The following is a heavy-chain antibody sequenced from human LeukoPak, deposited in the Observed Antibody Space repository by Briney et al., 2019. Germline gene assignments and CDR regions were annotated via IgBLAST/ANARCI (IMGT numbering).Heavy chain of an antibody. CDR2: INHSRST. V-gene: IGHV4-34*01. CDR1: GGSFSGYY. Sequence: SETLSLTCAVYGGSFSGYYWSWIRQPPGKGLEWIGEINHSRSTNYNPSLKSRVTISVDTSKNQFSLKLSSVTAADTAVYYCARVAQEEEDDAFDIWGQGTMVTVSS. J-gene: IGHJ3*02. CDR3: ARVAQEEEDDAFDI.